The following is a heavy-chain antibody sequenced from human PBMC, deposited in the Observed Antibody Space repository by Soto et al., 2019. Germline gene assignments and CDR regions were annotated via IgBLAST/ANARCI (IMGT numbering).Heavy chain of an antibody. D-gene: IGHD4-4*01. Sequence: GGSLRLSCAASGFTFSSAWINWVRQAPGKGLEWVGRIKSKTDGGTTDFAALVKGRFAISRDDSKNMVYLQMNSLKIEDTAVYYCTTRAAVTDYWGQGTLVTVSS. CDR3: TTRAAVTDY. CDR1: GFTFSSAW. CDR2: IKSKTDGGTT. V-gene: IGHV3-15*07. J-gene: IGHJ4*02.